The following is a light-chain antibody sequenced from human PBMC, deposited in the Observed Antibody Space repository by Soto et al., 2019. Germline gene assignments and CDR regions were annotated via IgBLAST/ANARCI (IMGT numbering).Light chain of an antibody. CDR2: GAS. CDR3: QQHINWPLT. Sequence: EIVLTRSPATLSLSPGERATLSCRASQSVSSYLAWYQQKPGQAPRLLIYGASTRATGIPARFSGSGSGADFTLTISSLEPEDFALYYCQQHINWPLTFGGGTKVDI. J-gene: IGKJ4*01. V-gene: IGKV3-11*01. CDR1: QSVSSY.